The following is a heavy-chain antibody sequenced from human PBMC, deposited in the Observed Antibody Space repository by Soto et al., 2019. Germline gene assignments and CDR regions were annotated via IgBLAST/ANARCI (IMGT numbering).Heavy chain of an antibody. CDR2: IYPGDSDT. J-gene: IGHJ6*02. D-gene: IGHD2-2*01. Sequence: PGESLKISCKGSGYSFTSYWIGWVRQMPGKGLEWMGIIYPGDSDTRYSPSFQGQVTISADKSISTAYLQWSSLKASDTAMYYCARPWGYCSSTSCPLDVWRQGTTVTVSS. CDR3: ARPWGYCSSTSCPLDV. V-gene: IGHV5-51*01. CDR1: GYSFTSYW.